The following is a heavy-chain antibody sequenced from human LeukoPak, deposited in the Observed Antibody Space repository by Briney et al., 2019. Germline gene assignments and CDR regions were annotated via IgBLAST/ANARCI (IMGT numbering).Heavy chain of an antibody. CDR2: VRYDGTNK. Sequence: GGSLRLSCVASGFIFTSSDMHWVRQAPGKGLEWVAFVRYDGTNKYHADSVKGRFTISRDNSKNTLYLQMNSLRAEDTAVYYCAKFMVWGVIRGAFDIWGQGTMVTVSS. D-gene: IGHD3-10*01. CDR3: AKFMVWGVIRGAFDI. V-gene: IGHV3-30*02. CDR1: GFIFTSSD. J-gene: IGHJ3*02.